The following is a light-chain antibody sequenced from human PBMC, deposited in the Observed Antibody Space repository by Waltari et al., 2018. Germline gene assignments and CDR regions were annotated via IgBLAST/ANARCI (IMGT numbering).Light chain of an antibody. J-gene: IGKJ1*01. V-gene: IGKV1-5*03. CDR2: KAS. CDR3: QQYNSYPWT. CDR1: QRITSW. Sequence: SPSTLSASVGDRVTITCRASQRITSWLAWYQQIPGKPPKLLIYKASTLESGVPSRFSGSGSGTEFTLTISSLQPDDFATYYCQQYNSYPWTFGHGTKVELK.